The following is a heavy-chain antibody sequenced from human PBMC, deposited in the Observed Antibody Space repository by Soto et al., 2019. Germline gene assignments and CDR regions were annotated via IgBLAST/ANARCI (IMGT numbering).Heavy chain of an antibody. Sequence: GESLKISCQWSGYSFTNYWIGWVLQMPGKGLEWMAIINPGDSDTRYSPSFQGQVTISADKSISTAYLQWSSLKASDTAMYYCARRDISGFPDYWGQGTLVTVSS. CDR2: INPGDSDT. V-gene: IGHV5-51*01. J-gene: IGHJ4*02. D-gene: IGHD3-22*01. CDR1: GYSFTNYW. CDR3: ARRDISGFPDY.